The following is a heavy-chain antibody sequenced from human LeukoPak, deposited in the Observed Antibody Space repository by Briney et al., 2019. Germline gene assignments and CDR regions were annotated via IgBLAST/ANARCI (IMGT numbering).Heavy chain of an antibody. CDR3: AKGGRAALVRGVPDYFDY. J-gene: IGHJ4*02. Sequence: GGSLRPSCAASGFTFSSYAMSWVRQAPGKGLEWVSAISGSGGSTYYADSVKGRFTISRDNSKNTLYLQMNSLRAEDTAVYYCAKGGRAALVRGVPDYFDYWGQGTLVTVSS. V-gene: IGHV3-23*01. CDR2: ISGSGGST. D-gene: IGHD3-10*01. CDR1: GFTFSSYA.